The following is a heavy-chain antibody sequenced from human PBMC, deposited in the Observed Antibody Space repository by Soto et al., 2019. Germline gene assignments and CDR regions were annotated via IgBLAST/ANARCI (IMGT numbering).Heavy chain of an antibody. D-gene: IGHD3-16*01. CDR1: GFTFSSYG. J-gene: IGHJ4*02. CDR3: AKEAVPAMGCRGVGAFYFDY. V-gene: IGHV3-30*18. Sequence: QVQLVESGGGVVQPGRSLRLSWAASGFTFSSYGMHWVRQAPGKGLEWVAGISYDGSNKYYADSVKGRFTISRDKSKDTLSLQTNSLRAEDTAVYYCAKEAVPAMGCRGVGAFYFDYWGQGTLVTVAS. CDR2: ISYDGSNK.